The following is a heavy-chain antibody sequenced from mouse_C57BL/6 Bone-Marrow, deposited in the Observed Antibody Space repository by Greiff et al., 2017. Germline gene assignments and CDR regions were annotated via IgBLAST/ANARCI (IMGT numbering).Heavy chain of an antibody. J-gene: IGHJ4*01. CDR1: GYTSTSYW. CDR2: IHPNSGST. CDR3: ARGDYYGSRAMDY. V-gene: IGHV1-64*01. D-gene: IGHD1-1*01. Sequence: QVQLQQPGAELVKPGASVKLSCKASGYTSTSYWMHWVKQRPGQGLEWIGMIHPNSGSTNYNEKFKSKATLTVDKSSSTAYMQLSSLTSEDSAVYYCARGDYYGSRAMDYWGQGTSVTVSS.